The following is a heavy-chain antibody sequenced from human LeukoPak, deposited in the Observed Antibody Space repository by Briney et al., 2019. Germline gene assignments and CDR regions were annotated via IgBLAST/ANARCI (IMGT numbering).Heavy chain of an antibody. CDR2: IYYSGST. D-gene: IGHD3-10*01. J-gene: IGHJ3*02. CDR1: GGSISSYY. Sequence: SETLSLTCTVSGGSISSYYWSWIRQPPGKGLEWIGTIYYSGSTKNNPSLKSRVTISADTSKDQFSLKLSSVTAADTAVYYCASRSGSFSDALDIWGQGTLVTVSS. CDR3: ASRSGSFSDALDI. V-gene: IGHV4-59*01.